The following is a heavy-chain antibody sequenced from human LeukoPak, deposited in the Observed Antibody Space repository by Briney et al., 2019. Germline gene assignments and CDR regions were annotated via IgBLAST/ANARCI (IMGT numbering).Heavy chain of an antibody. Sequence: GGSLRLSCAVSGFTVSSNYMSWVRQPPGKGLEWVSVIYSGGSTYYADSVKGRFTISRHDSRDTLYLQMNSLRVEDTAVYYCAKDPLVYGDYFPIYFDYWGQGTLVTVSS. CDR2: IYSGGST. CDR1: GFTVSSNY. CDR3: AKDPLVYGDYFPIYFDY. V-gene: IGHV3-53*04. J-gene: IGHJ4*02. D-gene: IGHD4-17*01.